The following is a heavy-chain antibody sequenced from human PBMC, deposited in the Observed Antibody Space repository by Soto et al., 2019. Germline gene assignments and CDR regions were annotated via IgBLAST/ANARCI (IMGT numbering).Heavy chain of an antibody. V-gene: IGHV1-24*01. CDR3: ATAVRVMRGAFDI. D-gene: IGHD1-1*01. Sequence: ASVKIACKVSGYTLTELSMHWVRQAPGKGLEWMGGFDPEDGETIYAQKFQCRVTMTEDTSTDTAYMELSSLRSEDPAVYYCATAVRVMRGAFDIWGQGTMIAVSS. CDR2: FDPEDGET. J-gene: IGHJ3*02. CDR1: GYTLTELS.